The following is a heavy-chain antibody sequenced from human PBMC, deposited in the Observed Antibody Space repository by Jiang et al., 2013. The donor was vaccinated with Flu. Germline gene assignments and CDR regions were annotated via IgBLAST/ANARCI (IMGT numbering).Heavy chain of an antibody. J-gene: IGHJ5*02. CDR3: AQYYYDTSGYIPA. CDR2: IYYSGTT. V-gene: IGHV4-39*01. CDR1: GGSISRSSYY. Sequence: LLKPSETLSLTCTVSGGSISRSSYYWGWIRQPPGKGLEWIGRIYYSGTTYYNPSLQSRVTISVDTSKNRFSLKLSSVTAADTAVYYCAQYYYDTSGYIPAWGQGTLVTVSS. D-gene: IGHD3-22*01.